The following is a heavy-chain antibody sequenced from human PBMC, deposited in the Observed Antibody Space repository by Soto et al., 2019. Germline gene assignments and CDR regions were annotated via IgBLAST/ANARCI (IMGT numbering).Heavy chain of an antibody. V-gene: IGHV3-21*01. CDR3: ASNYGRFDH. CDR1: GLTFSSYS. D-gene: IGHD4-17*01. CDR2: ISASGSFI. J-gene: IGHJ4*02. Sequence: EVQLVESGGGLVRPGGSLRLSCAASGLTFSSYSMSWVRQAPGKGLECVSSISASGSFIYYADSVKGRFTISRDNAENSLYLQMSSLRGEDTAVYYCASNYGRFDHWGQGTLVTVSS.